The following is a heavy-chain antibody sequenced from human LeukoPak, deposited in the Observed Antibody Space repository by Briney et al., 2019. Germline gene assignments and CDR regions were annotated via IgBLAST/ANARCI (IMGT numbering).Heavy chain of an antibody. CDR1: GFTFSSYG. Sequence: TGGSLRLSCVASGFTFSSYGMSWVRQAPGKGLEWVSAISGSGGSTYYADSVKGRYTISRDNAKNSLYLQMNSLRAEDTAVYYCARVFSGYVDCWGQGTLVTVSS. V-gene: IGHV3-23*01. D-gene: IGHD1-26*01. J-gene: IGHJ4*02. CDR2: ISGSGGST. CDR3: ARVFSGYVDC.